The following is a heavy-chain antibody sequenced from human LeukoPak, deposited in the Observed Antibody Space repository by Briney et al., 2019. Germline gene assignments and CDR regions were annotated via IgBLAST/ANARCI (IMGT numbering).Heavy chain of an antibody. J-gene: IGHJ4*02. V-gene: IGHV3-66*01. D-gene: IGHD2-8*02. CDR2: IYSGGSV. Sequence: GGSLRLSCVDSTLSVGGSFVSWVRQAPGKGLEWVSVIYSGGSVYSADSVKGRFTISRDYSDNTVYLQMNSLRVEDTAVYYCARGPGTNYGGYCTGGGCPVYWGQGTLVTVSS. CDR1: TLSVGGSF. CDR3: ARGPGTNYGGYCTGGGCPVY.